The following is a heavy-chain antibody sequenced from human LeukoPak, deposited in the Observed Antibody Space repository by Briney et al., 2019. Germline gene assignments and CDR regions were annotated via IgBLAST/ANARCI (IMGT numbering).Heavy chain of an antibody. V-gene: IGHV4-39*01. Sequence: SETLSLTCGVSGGSITNNDYCWAWIRQPPGGGLEWIGCILYSGITYYNPSIKSRITMSIDTSKNHFSLRLNSLTAADTAVYSCARHKRWSDWLDPWGQGILVTVSS. CDR2: ILYSGIT. J-gene: IGHJ5*02. D-gene: IGHD2-15*01. CDR3: ARHKRWSDWLDP. CDR1: GGSITNNDYC.